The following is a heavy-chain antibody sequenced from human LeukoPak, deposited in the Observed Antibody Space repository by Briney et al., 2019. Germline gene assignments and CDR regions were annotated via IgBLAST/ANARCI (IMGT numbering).Heavy chain of an antibody. J-gene: IGHJ4*02. V-gene: IGHV1-3*01. CDR2: INVGSGDT. CDR3: AILADAWFGDFDY. D-gene: IGHD3-10*01. CDR1: GHTSTTFL. Sequence: ASVKVSCKASGHTSTTFLMEWLRQAPGQRLEWMGWINVGSGDTMYSQKFQDRVTLTRDTSANTVYMEVGSLRSEDTAVYYCAILADAWFGDFDYWGQGTLVTVSS.